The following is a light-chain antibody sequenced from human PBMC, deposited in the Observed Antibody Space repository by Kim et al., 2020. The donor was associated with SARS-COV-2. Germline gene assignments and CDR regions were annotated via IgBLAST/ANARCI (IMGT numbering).Light chain of an antibody. Sequence: GSPGERATLSCMASQSVTSNLAWYQQKPGQAPRLLIYGASIRATGIPDRFSGSGSGTEFTLTISSLQSEDFSLYYCQQYNRWPPYIFGQGTKLEI. CDR2: GAS. CDR3: QQYNRWPPYI. CDR1: QSVTSN. J-gene: IGKJ2*01. V-gene: IGKV3-15*01.